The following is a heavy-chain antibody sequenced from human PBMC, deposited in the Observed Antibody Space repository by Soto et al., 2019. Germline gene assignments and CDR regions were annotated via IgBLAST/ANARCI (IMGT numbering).Heavy chain of an antibody. CDR1: GGSISSSSYY. CDR2: IYYSGST. Sequence: QLQLQESGPGLVKPSETLSLTCTVSGGSISSSSYYWGWIRQPPGKGLEWIGSIYYSGSTYYNPSLKSRVTISVDTSKNQFSLKLSSVTAADTAVYYCARRESIAARGGPWYFDYWGQGTLVTVSS. D-gene: IGHD6-6*01. V-gene: IGHV4-39*01. J-gene: IGHJ4*02. CDR3: ARRESIAARGGPWYFDY.